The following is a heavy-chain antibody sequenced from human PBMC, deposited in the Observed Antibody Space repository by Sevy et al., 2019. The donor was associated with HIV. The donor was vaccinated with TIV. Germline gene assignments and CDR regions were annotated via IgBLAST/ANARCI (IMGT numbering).Heavy chain of an antibody. CDR2: IKSKTDGGTT. Sequence: GGSLRLSCAASGFTISNAWMSWVRQAPGKGLEWVGRIKSKTDGGTTDYAAPVKGRFTISRDDSKNTLYLQMNSLKTEDTAVYYCTTDLSWYYSGSGTNRLHRPGRYYMDVWGKGTTVTVSS. V-gene: IGHV3-15*01. J-gene: IGHJ6*03. CDR3: TTDLSWYYSGSGTNRLHRPGRYYMDV. D-gene: IGHD3-10*01. CDR1: GFTISNAW.